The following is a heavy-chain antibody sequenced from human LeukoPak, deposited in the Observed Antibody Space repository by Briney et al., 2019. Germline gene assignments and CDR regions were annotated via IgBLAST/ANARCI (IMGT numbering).Heavy chain of an antibody. CDR2: IHASGSS. CDR1: GVSITSYH. J-gene: IGHJ5*02. Sequence: PSETLSLTCTVSGVSITSYHWSWIRQSAGKGLEWIGRIHASGSSNYNPSLKSRVTMSIDTSKNQFSLKLSSVTAADTAVYYCAREDSSNWNWFDPWGQGTLVTVSS. D-gene: IGHD6-13*01. CDR3: AREDSSNWNWFDP. V-gene: IGHV4-4*07.